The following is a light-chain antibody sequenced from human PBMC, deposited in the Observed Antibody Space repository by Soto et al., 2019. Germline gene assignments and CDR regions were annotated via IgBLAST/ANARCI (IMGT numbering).Light chain of an antibody. CDR1: QSVSSSY. V-gene: IGKV3-20*01. Sequence: EIVLTQSPGTLSLSPGEGATLSCRASQSVSSSYIAWYQQRPGQTPSLLIYGASTRATGIPDRFSGSGSGTHFTLTISGLQPDDFATYYCQHYDTYRATFGLGTKVDIK. CDR3: QHYDTYRAT. CDR2: GAS. J-gene: IGKJ1*01.